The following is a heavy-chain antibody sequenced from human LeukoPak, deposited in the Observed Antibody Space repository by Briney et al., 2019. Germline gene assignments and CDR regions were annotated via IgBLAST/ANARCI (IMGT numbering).Heavy chain of an antibody. Sequence: ASVKVSCKASGYTFTSYYMHWVRQAPGQGLGWMGIINPSGGSTSYAQKFQGRVTMTRDTSTSTVYMELSSLRSEDTAVYYCARDPPSAGYPYAHFDYWGQGTLVTVSS. CDR3: ARDPPSAGYPYAHFDY. D-gene: IGHD3-9*01. CDR2: INPSGGST. CDR1: GYTFTSYY. V-gene: IGHV1-46*01. J-gene: IGHJ4*02.